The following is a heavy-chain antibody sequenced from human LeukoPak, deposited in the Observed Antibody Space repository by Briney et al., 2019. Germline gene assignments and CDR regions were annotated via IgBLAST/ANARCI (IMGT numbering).Heavy chain of an antibody. J-gene: IGHJ4*02. CDR2: ISSNGGST. D-gene: IGHD1-26*01. V-gene: IGHV3-64*01. Sequence: GGSLRLSCAASGFTFSSYAMHWVRQAPGKGLEYVSAISSNGGSTYYANSVKGRFTISRDNSKNTLYLQMGSLRAEDMAVYYCASSRSNPYSGSSGSFDYWGQGTLVTVSS. CDR3: ASSRSNPYSGSSGSFDY. CDR1: GFTFSSYA.